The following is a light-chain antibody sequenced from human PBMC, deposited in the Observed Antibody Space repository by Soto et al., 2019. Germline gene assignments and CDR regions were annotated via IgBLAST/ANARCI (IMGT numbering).Light chain of an antibody. CDR3: QQYGISPSWT. CDR2: GAS. Sequence: DIQMTQSPSSLSASVGDLSAVTCRTSQKINNYLNWYQQKPGKAPKLLIYGASSVQSGVPLRFSGSGSGTDFSLTISSLEPEDFAVYYCQQYGISPSWTFGQGTKVDIK. J-gene: IGKJ1*01. CDR1: QKINNY. V-gene: IGKV1-39*01.